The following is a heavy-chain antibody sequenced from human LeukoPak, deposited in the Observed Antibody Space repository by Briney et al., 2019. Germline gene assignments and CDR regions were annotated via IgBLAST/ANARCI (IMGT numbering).Heavy chain of an antibody. V-gene: IGHV3-30*18. CDR2: ISYDGSNK. D-gene: IGHD6-19*01. J-gene: IGHJ4*02. CDR3: AKDKSGSSCWFLDY. CDR1: GFTFSSYG. Sequence: PGGSLRLSCAASGFTFSSYGMHWVRQAPGKGLEWVAVISYDGSNKYYADSVKGRFTISRDNSKNTLYLQMNSLRAEDTAVYYCAKDKSGSSCWFLDYWGQGTMVTVPS.